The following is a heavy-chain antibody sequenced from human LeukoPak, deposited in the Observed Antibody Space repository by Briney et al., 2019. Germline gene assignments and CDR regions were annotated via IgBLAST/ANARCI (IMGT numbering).Heavy chain of an antibody. CDR2: ISYDGSNK. Sequence: GGSLRLSCAASGFTFSSYAMHWVRQAPGKGLEWVAVISYDGSNKYYADSVMGRFTISRDNSKNTLYLQMNSLRAEDTAVYYCARYSGSYGLDYWGQGTLVTVSS. CDR3: ARYSGSYGLDY. CDR1: GFTFSSYA. V-gene: IGHV3-30*01. D-gene: IGHD1-26*01. J-gene: IGHJ4*02.